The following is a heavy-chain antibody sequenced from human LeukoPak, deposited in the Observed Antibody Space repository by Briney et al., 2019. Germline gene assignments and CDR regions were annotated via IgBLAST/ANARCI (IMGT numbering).Heavy chain of an antibody. CDR3: ARGTRD. Sequence: SETLSLTCAVYGGSFSGYYRSWIRQPPGKGLEWIGYIYYSGSTNYNPSLKSRVTISVDTSKNQFSLKLSSVTAADTAVYYCARGTRDWGQGTLVTVSS. CDR1: GGSFSGYY. V-gene: IGHV4-59*01. CDR2: IYYSGST. J-gene: IGHJ4*02. D-gene: IGHD2-2*01.